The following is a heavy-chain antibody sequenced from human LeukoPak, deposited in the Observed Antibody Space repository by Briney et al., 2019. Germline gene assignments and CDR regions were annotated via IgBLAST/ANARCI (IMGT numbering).Heavy chain of an antibody. V-gene: IGHV1-24*01. CDR1: GYTLTELS. CDR2: FDPEDGET. Sequence: ASVKVSCKVSGYTLTELSMHWVRQAPGKGLEWMGGFDPEDGETIYAQKFQGRVTMTEDTSTDTAYMELSSLRSEDTAVYYCATYYYVGYAFDIWGQGTMVTVSS. CDR3: ATYYYVGYAFDI. J-gene: IGHJ3*02. D-gene: IGHD3-22*01.